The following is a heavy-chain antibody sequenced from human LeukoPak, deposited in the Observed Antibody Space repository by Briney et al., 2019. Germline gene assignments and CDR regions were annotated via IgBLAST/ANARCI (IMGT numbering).Heavy chain of an antibody. Sequence: PGGSLRLSCAASGFTFSSYWVGWVRQVPGKGLEWVANIKPDGSEKYYVDSVNGRFTISRDNAKNSLYLQMNSLRAEDTAVYYCARDIELSCWGQGTLVTVSS. CDR3: ARDIELSC. V-gene: IGHV3-7*05. J-gene: IGHJ4*02. CDR2: IKPDGSEK. CDR1: GFTFSSYW. D-gene: IGHD1-26*01.